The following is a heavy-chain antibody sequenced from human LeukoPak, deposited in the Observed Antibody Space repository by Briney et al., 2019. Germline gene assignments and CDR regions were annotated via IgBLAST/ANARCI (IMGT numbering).Heavy chain of an antibody. V-gene: IGHV3-7*01. Sequence: GGSLRLSCAASGFTFSSYWMGWVRQAPGKGLEWVANIKQDGSEKYYVDSVKGRFTISRDNAKNSLYLQMNSLRAEDTAVYYCARAQGGKGAAFDIWGQGTMVTVSS. D-gene: IGHD3-16*01. J-gene: IGHJ3*02. CDR1: GFTFSSYW. CDR2: IKQDGSEK. CDR3: ARAQGGKGAAFDI.